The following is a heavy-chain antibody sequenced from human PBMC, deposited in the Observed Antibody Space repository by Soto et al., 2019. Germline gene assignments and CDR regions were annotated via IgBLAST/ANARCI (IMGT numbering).Heavy chain of an antibody. CDR1: GFTFSSNW. CDR2: INTDGSAT. D-gene: IGHD2-21*01. Sequence: EVQLVESGGGLVQPGGSLRLSCAASGFTFSSNWMHWVRQIPGKGLVWVSRINTDGSATNYADSVKGRFTTYRDNAKNMLYLQMNSLRLEDTAVHYCARDGEGYWGQGALVTVSS. J-gene: IGHJ4*02. V-gene: IGHV3-74*01. CDR3: ARDGEGY.